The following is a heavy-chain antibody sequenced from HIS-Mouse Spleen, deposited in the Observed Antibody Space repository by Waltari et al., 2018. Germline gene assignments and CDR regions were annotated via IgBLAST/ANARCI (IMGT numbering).Heavy chain of an antibody. V-gene: IGHV2-26*01. CDR2: IFSNDEK. D-gene: IGHD7-27*01. Sequence: QVTLKESGPVLVKPTETLTLTCTVSGFSLSNARMGVSWIRQPPGKALEWLAHIFSNDEKSYSTPLKSRLTISRDNAKNSLYLQMNSLRAEDTAVYYCARGGNWDTYGQAFDIWGQGTMVTVSS. J-gene: IGHJ3*02. CDR1: GFSLSNARMG. CDR3: ARGGNWDTYGQAFDI.